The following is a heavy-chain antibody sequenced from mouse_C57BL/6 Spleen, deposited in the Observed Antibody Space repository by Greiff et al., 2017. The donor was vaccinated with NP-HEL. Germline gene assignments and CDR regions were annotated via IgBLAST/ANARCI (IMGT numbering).Heavy chain of an antibody. CDR1: GFNIKDDY. D-gene: IGHD1-3*01. V-gene: IGHV14-4*01. CDR2: IDPENGDT. J-gene: IGHJ3*01. Sequence: EVQLQQSGAELVRPGASVKLSCTASGFNIKDDYMHWVKQRPEQGLEWIGWIDPENGDTESASKFQGKATITADTSSNTAYLQLSSLTSEDTAVYYCTTRLRGSSAWFAYWGQGTLVTVSA. CDR3: TTRLRGSSAWFAY.